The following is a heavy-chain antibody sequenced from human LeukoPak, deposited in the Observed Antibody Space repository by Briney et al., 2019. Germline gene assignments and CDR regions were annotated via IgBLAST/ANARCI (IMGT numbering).Heavy chain of an antibody. CDR1: GGSISSSSYY. D-gene: IGHD5-18*01. CDR3: ARDNRRPRNKGYSSIHDY. V-gene: IGHV4-39*07. CDR2: IFYSGST. Sequence: SETLFLTCTVSGGSISSSSYYWGWIPHPPGEGLGWVGGIFYSGSTYYNPSLKSRVTISVDTSKNQFSLKLSSVTAADTAVYYCARDNRRPRNKGYSSIHDYWGQGTLVTVSS. J-gene: IGHJ4*02.